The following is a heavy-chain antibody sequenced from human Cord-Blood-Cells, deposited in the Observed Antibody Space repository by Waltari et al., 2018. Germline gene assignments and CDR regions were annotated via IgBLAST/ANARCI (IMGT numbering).Heavy chain of an antibody. CDR3: ARLYSSSWSYYFDY. J-gene: IGHJ4*02. Sequence: QVQLVQSGAEVKKPGASVKVSCKASGYTFTSYAMHWVRKAPGQRLEWMGWINAGNGNTKYPQKFQGRVTITRETSASTAYMGLSSLRSEDTAVYYCARLYSSSWSYYFDYWGQGTLVTVSS. V-gene: IGHV1-3*01. CDR2: INAGNGNT. D-gene: IGHD6-13*01. CDR1: GYTFTSYA.